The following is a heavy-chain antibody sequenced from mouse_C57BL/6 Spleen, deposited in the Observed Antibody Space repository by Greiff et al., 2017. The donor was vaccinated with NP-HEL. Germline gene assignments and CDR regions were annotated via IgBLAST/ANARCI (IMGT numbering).Heavy chain of an antibody. Sequence: VQLQQSGAELVRPGASVKLSCTASGFNITDYYLHWVKQRPEQGLEWIGRIDPEDGDTEYAPKFQGKATMTADTSSNTAYLQLSSLTSEDTAVYYCAIFSTTNFDVWGTGTTVTVSS. J-gene: IGHJ1*03. CDR1: GFNITDYY. CDR2: IDPEDGDT. D-gene: IGHD1-1*01. V-gene: IGHV14-1*01. CDR3: AIFSTTNFDV.